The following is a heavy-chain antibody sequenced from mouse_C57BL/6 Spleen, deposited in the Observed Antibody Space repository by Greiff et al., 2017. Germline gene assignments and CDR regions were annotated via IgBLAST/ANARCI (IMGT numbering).Heavy chain of an antibody. CDR1: GFTIKNSY. Sequence: EVQLQQSVAELVRPGASLKLSCTASGFTIKNSYMHWVRQSPEQGLEWIGRIDPASGNTNYAPKFQGRATITADTYSNTAYLQLSSLTSEDTAIYYGARVDYGAYWGQGTTLTVSS. D-gene: IGHD2-4*01. V-gene: IGHV14-3*01. J-gene: IGHJ2*01. CDR2: IDPASGNT. CDR3: ARVDYGAY.